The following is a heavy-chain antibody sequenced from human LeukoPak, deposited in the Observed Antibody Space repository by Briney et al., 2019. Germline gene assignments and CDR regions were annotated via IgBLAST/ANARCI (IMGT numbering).Heavy chain of an antibody. Sequence: PSETLSLTCTVSGGSISSYYWNWIRQPPGKGLEWIGYIYYSGRTNYNPSLKSRVTISVDKSKNQFSLKLRSVTATDTAVYYCARDPRIAAASYFDFWGQGTLVTVSS. CDR2: IYYSGRT. D-gene: IGHD6-13*01. V-gene: IGHV4-59*12. CDR3: ARDPRIAAASYFDF. CDR1: GGSISSYY. J-gene: IGHJ4*02.